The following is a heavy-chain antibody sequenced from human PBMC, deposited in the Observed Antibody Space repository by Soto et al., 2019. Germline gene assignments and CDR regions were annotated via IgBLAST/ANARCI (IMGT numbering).Heavy chain of an antibody. V-gene: IGHV3-23*01. CDR3: ARRSSGWYFDY. D-gene: IGHD6-19*01. J-gene: IGHJ4*02. CDR1: GFTFSSYA. CDR2: ISGSGGST. Sequence: EVQLLESGGGLVQPGGSLRLSCAASGFTFSSYAMSWVRQAPGKGLEWVSAISGSGGSTYYADSVKGRFTISRDNSKNTLYLHMNSLRAEDAAVYDCARRSSGWYFDYWGQGTLVTVSS.